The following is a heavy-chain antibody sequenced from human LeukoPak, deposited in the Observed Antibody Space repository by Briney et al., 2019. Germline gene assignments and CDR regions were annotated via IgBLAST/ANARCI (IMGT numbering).Heavy chain of an antibody. CDR3: ARDNYDILTGTHSDY. J-gene: IGHJ4*02. D-gene: IGHD3-9*01. Sequence: PSETLSLTGTVSGYSISSGYYWDWIRQPPGKGLEWIGSIYHSGSTYYNPSLKSRVTISVDTSKNQFSLKLSSVTAADTAVYYCARDNYDILTGTHSDYWGQGTLVTVSS. CDR1: GYSISSGYY. V-gene: IGHV4-38-2*02. CDR2: IYHSGST.